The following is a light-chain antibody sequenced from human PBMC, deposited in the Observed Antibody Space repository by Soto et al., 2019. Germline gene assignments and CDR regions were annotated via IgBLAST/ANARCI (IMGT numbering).Light chain of an antibody. Sequence: DIVMTQSPDSLALALGERATINCKSSQSVLYRSDNKNYLAWYQQKPGQPPKLLIYWASIRESGVPARFSGSGSGTDFSVTITRLQAEDVRVYDCHHFYSAPPDFGQGARLEI. CDR2: WAS. CDR1: QSVLYRSDNKNY. J-gene: IGKJ5*01. CDR3: HHFYSAPPD. V-gene: IGKV4-1*01.